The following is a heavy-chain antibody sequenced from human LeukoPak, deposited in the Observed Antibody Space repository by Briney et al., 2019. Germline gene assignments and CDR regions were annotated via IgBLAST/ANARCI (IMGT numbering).Heavy chain of an antibody. D-gene: IGHD3-22*01. Sequence: PGGSLRLSCVPSGISFSIYWMAWVRQAPGRGLEWVANIKYDGTHKFYADSVKGRFTISRDNAKNSLFLEMNSLRADDTAVYFCASSHDSSGNDWGQGTLVTVSS. CDR1: GISFSIYW. V-gene: IGHV3-7*01. J-gene: IGHJ4*02. CDR3: ASSHDSSGND. CDR2: IKYDGTHK.